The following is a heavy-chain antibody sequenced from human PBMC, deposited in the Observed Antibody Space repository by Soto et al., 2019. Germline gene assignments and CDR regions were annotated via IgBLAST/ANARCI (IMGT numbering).Heavy chain of an antibody. CDR2: IVVYSGQT. CDR3: SSDRPDTAIGWFA. V-gene: IGHV1-58*02. Sequence: SVNVSCKASGFDFISSGIQWVRQARGQRLEWIGWIVVYSGQTHYEQKFQDRVTITRDTSTGTAYIEMTSLSPEDRAVYYCSSDRPDTAIGWFAWGQGTTVTVSS. D-gene: IGHD2-15*01. CDR1: GFDFISSG. J-gene: IGHJ6*02.